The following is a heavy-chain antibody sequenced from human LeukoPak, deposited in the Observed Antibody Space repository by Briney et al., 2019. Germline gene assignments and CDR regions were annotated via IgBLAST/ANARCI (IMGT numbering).Heavy chain of an antibody. D-gene: IGHD2-2*01. CDR1: GGSISSSDYY. J-gene: IGHJ5*02. CDR3: ARQRQYQLLLGCFDP. CDR2: IYYSGST. Sequence: SETLSLTCTVSGGSISSSDYYWGWIRQPPGKWLEWIGSIYYSGSTYYNPSLKSRVTISVDTSKNQFSLKLSSVTAADTAVYYCARQRQYQLLLGCFDPWGQGTLVTVSS. V-gene: IGHV4-39*01.